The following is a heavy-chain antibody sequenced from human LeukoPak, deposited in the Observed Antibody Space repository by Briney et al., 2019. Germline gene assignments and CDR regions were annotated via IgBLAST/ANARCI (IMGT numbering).Heavy chain of an antibody. Sequence: ASVKVSCKASGYTFTAYYMHWVRQAPGQGLEWMGWINPNSGGTNSSQKFQDRVTLTRDTSISTAYMELGSLRSDDTVIYYCARAYGSGSSYHPDYWGQGTLVTVSS. CDR1: GYTFTAYY. J-gene: IGHJ4*02. CDR3: ARAYGSGSSYHPDY. V-gene: IGHV1-2*02. CDR2: INPNSGGT. D-gene: IGHD3-10*01.